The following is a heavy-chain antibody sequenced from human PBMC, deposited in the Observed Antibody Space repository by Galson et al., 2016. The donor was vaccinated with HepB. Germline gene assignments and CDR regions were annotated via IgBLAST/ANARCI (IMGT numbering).Heavy chain of an antibody. CDR1: GFTFRTYL. Sequence: SLRLSCAASGFTFRTYLMHWVRQAPGRGLEWEALTSYDGNSKYYADSVKGRFTISRDNSKNTLFLQMDSLRPGDTAVYYCASTPMYHYDDSSYIQSWGQGSLVTVSS. V-gene: IGHV3-30*14. D-gene: IGHD3-22*01. J-gene: IGHJ4*02. CDR2: TSYDGNSK. CDR3: ASTPMYHYDDSSYIQS.